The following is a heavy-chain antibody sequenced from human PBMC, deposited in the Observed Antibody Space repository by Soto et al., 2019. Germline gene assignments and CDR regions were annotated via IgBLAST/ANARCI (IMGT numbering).Heavy chain of an antibody. CDR3: ATPRCTSASCYTGTYYYYGMDV. CDR2: IIPISDTT. CDR1: GDTFRSYA. J-gene: IGHJ6*02. V-gene: IGHV1-69*13. Sequence: ASVKVSCKASGDTFRSYAISWVRQAPGQGLEWMGGIIPISDTTNYAQKFQGRVTITADESAGTAYMELSSLRSEDTAVYSCATPRCTSASCYTGTYYYYGMDVWGQGTTVTVSS. D-gene: IGHD2-2*02.